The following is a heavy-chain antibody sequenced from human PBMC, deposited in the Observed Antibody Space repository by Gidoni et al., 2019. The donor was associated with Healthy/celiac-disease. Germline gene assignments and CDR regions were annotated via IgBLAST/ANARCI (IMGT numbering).Heavy chain of an antibody. CDR2: IKQDGSEK. Sequence: EVQLVESGGGLVQPGGSLRLSCEASGFTFSSYWMSWVRQAPGKGLEWVANIKQDGSEKYYVDSVKGRFTISRDNAKNSLYLQMNSLRAEDTAVYYCARDRLRRYFDLWGRGTLVTVSS. V-gene: IGHV3-7*03. J-gene: IGHJ2*01. CDR3: ARDRLRRYFDL. D-gene: IGHD4-17*01. CDR1: GFTFSSYW.